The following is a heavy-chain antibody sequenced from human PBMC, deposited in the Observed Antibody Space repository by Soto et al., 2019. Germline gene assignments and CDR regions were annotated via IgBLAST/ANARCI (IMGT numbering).Heavy chain of an antibody. CDR2: ISESHRGS. D-gene: IGHD3-16*02. Sequence: EVQLLESGGGFLQPGGSLRLSCTASGFSFSNYGMSWVRQAPGKGLEWVSGISESHRGSYYADSVKGRFTISRDNSKNTLYLQMNSLRAEDTAVYYCAKMPPHPDIWVPYRHRIYFATWGQGTLVAVSS. CDR1: GFSFSNYG. CDR3: AKMPPHPDIWVPYRHRIYFAT. V-gene: IGHV3-23*01. J-gene: IGHJ1*01.